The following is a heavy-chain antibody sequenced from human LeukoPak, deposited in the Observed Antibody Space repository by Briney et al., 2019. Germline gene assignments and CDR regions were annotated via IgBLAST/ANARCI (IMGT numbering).Heavy chain of an antibody. J-gene: IGHJ5*02. CDR1: GFTFSTYD. V-gene: IGHV3-13*01. Sequence: GGSLRLSCAASGFTFSTYDMHWVRQATGKGLEWVSAIDTAGDTYYPGSVKGRFTISRDNSKNTLYLQMNSLRAEDTAVYYCAKRPRGAVAGNYAWFDPWGQGTLVTVSS. D-gene: IGHD6-19*01. CDR3: AKRPRGAVAGNYAWFDP. CDR2: IDTAGDT.